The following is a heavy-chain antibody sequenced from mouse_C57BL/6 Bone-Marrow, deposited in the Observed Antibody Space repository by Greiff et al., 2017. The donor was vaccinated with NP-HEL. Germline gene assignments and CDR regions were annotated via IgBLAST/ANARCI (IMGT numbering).Heavy chain of an antibody. CDR2: IRNKANGYTT. J-gene: IGHJ3*01. CDR3: ASYGDYDAWFAY. V-gene: IGHV7-3*01. Sequence: EVQLVESGGGLVQPGGSLSLSCAASGFTFTDYYMSWVRQPPGKALEWLGFIRNKANGYTTEYSASVQGRFTISRDNSQSILYLQMNALRAEDSATYYCASYGDYDAWFAYWGQGTLVTVSA. CDR1: GFTFTDYY. D-gene: IGHD2-4*01.